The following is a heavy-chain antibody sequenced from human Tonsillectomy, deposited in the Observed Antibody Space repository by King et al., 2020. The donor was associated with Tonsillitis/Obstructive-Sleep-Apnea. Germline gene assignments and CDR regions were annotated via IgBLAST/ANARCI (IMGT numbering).Heavy chain of an antibody. J-gene: IGHJ4*02. CDR3: AKGGEAFDY. Sequence: VQLVESGGGEVQPGRSLRLSCAVSGFTFSSYGMHWVRPAPGKGLGWVAVISYDGSNKYYPDSVKGRFTISRDNSKNTLYLQMNSLRAEDTAVYYCAKGGEAFDYWGQGTLVTVSS. V-gene: IGHV3-30*18. D-gene: IGHD3-16*01. CDR2: ISYDGSNK. CDR1: GFTFSSYG.